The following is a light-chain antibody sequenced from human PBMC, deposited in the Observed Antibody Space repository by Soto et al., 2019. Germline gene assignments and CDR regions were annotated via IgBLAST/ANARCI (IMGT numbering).Light chain of an antibody. CDR1: QSVGSN. J-gene: IGKJ1*01. CDR2: SAS. Sequence: EVVMTQSPATLSVSPGERATLSCRASQSVGSNLAWYQQKPGQAPRLLIYSASTRATGIPDRFSGCGSGTDFTLTISRLEPEDFAVYYCQQYNNWPRTFGQGTKVDIK. V-gene: IGKV3-15*01. CDR3: QQYNNWPRT.